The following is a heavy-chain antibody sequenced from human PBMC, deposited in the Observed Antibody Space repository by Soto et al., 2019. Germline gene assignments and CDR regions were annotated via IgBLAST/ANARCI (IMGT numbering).Heavy chain of an antibody. Sequence: EVQLLESGGALVQPGGSLRLSCAASGFSFSSYAMSWVRQAPGKGLEWVSGITSSGVVPFYADSVKGRFTTSRDNSKNTLYLEMDSLRPEDTALYYCEKETHYGSSNFHVSAFDNWGQGTMVTVSS. CDR3: EKETHYGSSNFHVSAFDN. J-gene: IGHJ3*02. CDR2: ITSSGVVP. V-gene: IGHV3-23*01. D-gene: IGHD2-2*01. CDR1: GFSFSSYA.